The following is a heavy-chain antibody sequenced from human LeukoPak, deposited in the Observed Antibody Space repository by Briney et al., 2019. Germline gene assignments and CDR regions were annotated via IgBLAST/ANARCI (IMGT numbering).Heavy chain of an antibody. Sequence: GGSLRLSCAASGFTFSSYAMHWVRQAPGKGLEWVAVISYDGSNKYYADPVKGRFTISRDNSKNTLYLQMNSLRAEDTAVYYCFWWPRRPTGPGVDCWGQGTLVTVSS. CDR1: GFTFSSYA. CDR3: FWWPRRPTGPGVDC. CDR2: ISYDGSNK. V-gene: IGHV3-30*01. D-gene: IGHD5-12*01. J-gene: IGHJ4*02.